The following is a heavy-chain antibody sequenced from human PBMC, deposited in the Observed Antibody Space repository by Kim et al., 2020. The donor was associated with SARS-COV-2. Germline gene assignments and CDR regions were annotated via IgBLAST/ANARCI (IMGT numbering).Heavy chain of an antibody. V-gene: IGHV1-3*01. J-gene: IGHJ6*02. CDR2: INAGNGNT. CDR3: HLQQRSYYYYGMDV. Sequence: ASVKVSCKASGYTFTSYAMHWVRQAPGQRLEWMGWINAGNGNTKYSQKFQGRVTITRDTSASTAYMELSSLRSEDTAVYYCHLQQRSYYYYGMDVWGQGTTVTVSS. CDR1: GYTFTSYA. D-gene: IGHD6-13*01.